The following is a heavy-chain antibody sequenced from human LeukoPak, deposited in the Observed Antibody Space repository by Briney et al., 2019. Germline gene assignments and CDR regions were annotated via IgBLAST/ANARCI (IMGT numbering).Heavy chain of an antibody. Sequence: PSETLSLTCTVSVGSISSSSYYWGWIRQPPGKGLEWIGGSYYSGSTYYNPSLKSRVTISVDTSKNQFSLKLSSVTAADTAVYYCARQDGGYYYYYYMDVWGKGTTVTVSS. V-gene: IGHV4-39*01. CDR3: ARQDGGYYYYYYMDV. J-gene: IGHJ6*03. CDR1: VGSISSSSYY. CDR2: SYYSGST.